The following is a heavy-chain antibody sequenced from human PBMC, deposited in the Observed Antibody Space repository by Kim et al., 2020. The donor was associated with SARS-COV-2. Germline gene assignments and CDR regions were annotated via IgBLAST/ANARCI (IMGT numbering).Heavy chain of an antibody. CDR3: ARTPGSAFDI. J-gene: IGHJ3*02. D-gene: IGHD2-15*01. V-gene: IGHV1-46*01. Sequence: TSYAQKFQGRVTMTRDTSTSTVYMELSSLRSEDTAVYYCARTPGSAFDIWGQGTMFTVSS. CDR2: T.